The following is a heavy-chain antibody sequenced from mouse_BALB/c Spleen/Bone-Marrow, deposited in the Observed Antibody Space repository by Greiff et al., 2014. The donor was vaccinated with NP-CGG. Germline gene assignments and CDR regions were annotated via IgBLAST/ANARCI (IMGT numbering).Heavy chain of an antibody. CDR2: IYPGNVNT. J-gene: IGHJ3*01. CDR1: DYTFTSYY. CDR3: ARDYYGGSSFAY. D-gene: IGHD1-1*01. Sequence: VQGVESGPELVKPGASVRISCKASDYTFTSYYIHWVKRRPGQGLEWIGWIYPGNVNTKYNEKFKGKATLTADKSSSTVYVQLSSLTSEDSAVYFCARDYYGGSSFAYWGQGTLVTVSA. V-gene: IGHV1S56*01.